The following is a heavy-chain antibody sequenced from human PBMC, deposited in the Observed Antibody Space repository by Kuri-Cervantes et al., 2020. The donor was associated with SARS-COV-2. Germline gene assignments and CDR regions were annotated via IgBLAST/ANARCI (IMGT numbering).Heavy chain of an antibody. V-gene: IGHV4-39*07. Sequence: SETLSLTCTVSGGSVTETLFYWGWIRQPHGKGLEWIGSIYHSGSFYYNPSLKSRVTISVDTSSNLFSLRLRSVTAADTAVYYCARLGTYSSSWGGAFDIWGQGTVVTVSS. CDR3: ARLGTYSSSWGGAFDI. D-gene: IGHD6-13*01. J-gene: IGHJ3*02. CDR1: GGSVTETLFY. CDR2: IYHSGSF.